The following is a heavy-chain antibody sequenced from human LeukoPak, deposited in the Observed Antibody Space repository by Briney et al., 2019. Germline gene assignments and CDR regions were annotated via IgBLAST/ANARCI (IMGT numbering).Heavy chain of an antibody. J-gene: IGHJ6*02. CDR2: IYTSGST. CDR1: GGSISSGSYY. CDR3: ARGYYDFWSGSALYYYGKDV. V-gene: IGHV4-61*02. D-gene: IGHD3-3*01. Sequence: SQTLSLTCTVSGGSISSGSYYWSWIRQPAGKGLEWIGRIYTSGSTNYNPSLKSRVTISVDTSKNQFSLKLSSVTAADTAVYYCARGYYDFWSGSALYYYGKDVWGQGTTVTVSS.